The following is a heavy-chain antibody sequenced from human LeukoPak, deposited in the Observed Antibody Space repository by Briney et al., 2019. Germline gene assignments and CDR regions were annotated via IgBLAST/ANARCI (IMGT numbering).Heavy chain of an antibody. J-gene: IGHJ3*01. Sequence: GGSLRLSCAASGFTFSSYAMSWVRQAPGKGLEWVSAISGSGGSTYYADSVKGRFTISRDNSKNTLYLQMNSLRGEDTAVYYCAKDHHTMQQWLELDAFDFWGQGTMVTVSS. V-gene: IGHV3-23*01. D-gene: IGHD6-19*01. CDR3: AKDHHTMQQWLELDAFDF. CDR1: GFTFSSYA. CDR2: ISGSGGST.